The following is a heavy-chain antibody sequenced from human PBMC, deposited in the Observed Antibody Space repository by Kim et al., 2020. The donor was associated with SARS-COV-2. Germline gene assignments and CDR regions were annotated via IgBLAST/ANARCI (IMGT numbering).Heavy chain of an antibody. CDR1: GGSFSGYY. CDR2: INHSGST. Sequence: SETLSLTCAVYGGSFSGYYWSWIRQPPGKGLEWIGEINHSGSTNYNPSLKSRVTISVDTSKNQFSLKLSSVTAADTAVYYCARGPALTMVRGVSPLPAKNYDYWGQGTLVTVSS. J-gene: IGHJ4*02. CDR3: ARGPALTMVRGVSPLPAKNYDY. V-gene: IGHV4-34*01. D-gene: IGHD3-10*01.